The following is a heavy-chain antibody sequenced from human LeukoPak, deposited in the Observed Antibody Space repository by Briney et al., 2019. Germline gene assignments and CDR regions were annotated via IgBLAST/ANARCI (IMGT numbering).Heavy chain of an antibody. CDR1: GGSFSSSY. CDR2: INQSGGT. J-gene: IGHJ4*02. V-gene: IGHV4-34*01. Sequence: NPSETLSLTCAVHGGSFSSSYWNWIRQPPGKGLEWIGEINQSGGTNYNPSLKSRVTTSVDTSRTQFSLRLSSVTAADTAVYYCARGQDDRSGTFDYWGQGTLVTVSS. CDR3: ARGQDDRSGTFDY. D-gene: IGHD3-22*01.